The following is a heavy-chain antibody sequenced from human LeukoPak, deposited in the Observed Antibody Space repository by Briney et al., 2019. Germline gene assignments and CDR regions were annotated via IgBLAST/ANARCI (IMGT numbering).Heavy chain of an antibody. J-gene: IGHJ4*02. Sequence: GSLRLSCAGTGFSVSGNYMAWVRQAPGKGLEWIGEIHYSGSATYNPSLKSRVTISVDTSKNQFSLKMNSVTAADTAVYYCARGQWFRAFWSRGTPVTVSS. D-gene: IGHD3-10*01. CDR3: ARGQWFRAF. CDR1: GFSVSGNY. CDR2: IHYSGSA. V-gene: IGHV4-34*01.